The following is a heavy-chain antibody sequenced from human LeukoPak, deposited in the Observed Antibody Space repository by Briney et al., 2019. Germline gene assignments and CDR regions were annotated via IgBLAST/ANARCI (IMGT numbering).Heavy chain of an antibody. V-gene: IGHV3-30-3*01. J-gene: IGHJ4*02. D-gene: IGHD6-19*01. CDR1: GFTFTSYS. CDR2: ISYDGSDK. Sequence: GGSLRLSCAASGFTFTSYSMNWVRQAPGKGLEWVAVISYDGSDKHYADSVKGRFTISRDNSKNTLYLQMNSLRPEDTAVYYCARDWGRRYSSGWYGDFDYWGQGTLVTVSS. CDR3: ARDWGRRYSSGWYGDFDY.